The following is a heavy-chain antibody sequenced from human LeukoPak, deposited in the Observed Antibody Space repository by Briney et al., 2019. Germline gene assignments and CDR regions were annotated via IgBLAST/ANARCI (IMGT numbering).Heavy chain of an antibody. CDR1: GGSISSYY. Sequence: PSETLSLTCTVSGGSISSYYWSWIRQPPGKGLEWIGYIYYSGSTNYNPSLQSRVTISVDTSKNQFSLKLSSVTAADTAVYYCARTGTSSVDYWGQGTLVTVSS. CDR3: ARTGTSSVDY. V-gene: IGHV4-59*01. J-gene: IGHJ4*02. D-gene: IGHD1-7*01. CDR2: IYYSGST.